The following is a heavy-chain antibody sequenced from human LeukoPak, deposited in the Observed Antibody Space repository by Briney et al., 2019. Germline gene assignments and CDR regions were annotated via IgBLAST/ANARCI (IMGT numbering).Heavy chain of an antibody. CDR2: IKQDGSEK. V-gene: IGHV3-7*01. CDR1: GFTFSSYW. Sequence: PGGSLRLSCAASGFTFSSYWMSWVRQAPGKGLEWVANIKQDGSEKYYVDSVKGRFTISRDNAKNSLYLQMNSLRAEDTAVYYCARENLGYCSSTSCFREGAFDIWGQGTMVTVSS. CDR3: ARENLGYCSSTSCFREGAFDI. D-gene: IGHD2-2*01. J-gene: IGHJ3*02.